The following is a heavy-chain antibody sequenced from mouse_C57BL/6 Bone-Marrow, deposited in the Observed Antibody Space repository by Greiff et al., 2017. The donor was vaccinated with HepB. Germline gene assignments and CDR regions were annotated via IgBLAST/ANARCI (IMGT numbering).Heavy chain of an antibody. V-gene: IGHV1-19*01. CDR1: GYTFTDYY. CDR2: INPYNGGT. CDR3: ARRAGGNYDY. Sequence: DVKLQESGPVLVKPGASVKMSCKASGYTFTDYYINWVKQSHGKSLEWIGVINPYNGGTSYNQKFKGKATLTVDKSSSTAYMELNSLTSEDSAVYYCARRAGGNYDYWGQGTTLTVSS. J-gene: IGHJ2*01. D-gene: IGHD2-1*01.